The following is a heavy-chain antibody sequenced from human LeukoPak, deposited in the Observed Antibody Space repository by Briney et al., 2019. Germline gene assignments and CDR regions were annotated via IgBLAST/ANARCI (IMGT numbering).Heavy chain of an antibody. CDR2: ISDDGGTK. Sequence: PGGSLRLSCAASGFTFSSHSMHWVRQAPGKGLEWVAVISDDGGTKYYADSVKGRFTMSRDNSEDTVSLQMNTLRREDTAVYYCARGSSDYPVDYWGQGTLVTVSS. J-gene: IGHJ4*02. V-gene: IGHV3-30-3*01. CDR1: GFTFSSHS. CDR3: ARGSSDYPVDY. D-gene: IGHD4-17*01.